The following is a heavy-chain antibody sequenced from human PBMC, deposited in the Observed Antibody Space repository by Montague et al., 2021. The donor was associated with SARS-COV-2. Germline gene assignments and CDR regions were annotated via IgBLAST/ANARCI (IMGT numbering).Heavy chain of an antibody. J-gene: IGHJ6*02. CDR1: GFSLTTSEVA. CDR3: AHGRRLWLGEPLGRYGLDV. CDR2: IYWNDDK. D-gene: IGHD3-10*01. V-gene: IGHV2-5*01. Sequence: VKPTQTLTLTCTFSGFSLTTSEVAVGWIRQPPGKALEWLADIYWNDDKRYSPSLKSRLTITADTSKNQVVLTMTNMDPVDTATYYCAHGRRLWLGEPLGRYGLDVWGQGTTVTVSS.